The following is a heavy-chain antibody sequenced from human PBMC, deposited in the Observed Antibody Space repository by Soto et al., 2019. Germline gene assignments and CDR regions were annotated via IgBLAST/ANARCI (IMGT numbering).Heavy chain of an antibody. CDR1: GGSISSYY. CDR2: ISHTGST. D-gene: IGHD3-10*01. J-gene: IGHJ4*02. Sequence: SETLSLTCTVSGGSISSYYWSWIRQPPGKGLEWIGYISHTGSTDFNSSLKSRVTMSVDTSKNQFSLKLSSVTAADTAVYYCAGYYYAPGNYQGNLDYWGQGNMVTVSS. CDR3: AGYYYAPGNYQGNLDY. V-gene: IGHV4-59*12.